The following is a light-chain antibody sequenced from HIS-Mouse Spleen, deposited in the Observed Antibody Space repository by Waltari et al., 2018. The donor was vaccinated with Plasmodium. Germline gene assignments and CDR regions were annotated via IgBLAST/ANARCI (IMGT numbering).Light chain of an antibody. Sequence: DIQMTQSQSALSASVGARVNITCRASQSFSSYLNWYQQKPGKAPNLLIYAASSLQSGVPSRFSGSGSGTDFTLTISSLQPEDFATYYGQQSYSTWTFGQGTKVEIK. CDR1: QSFSSY. J-gene: IGKJ1*01. V-gene: IGKV1-39*01. CDR2: AAS. CDR3: QQSYSTWT.